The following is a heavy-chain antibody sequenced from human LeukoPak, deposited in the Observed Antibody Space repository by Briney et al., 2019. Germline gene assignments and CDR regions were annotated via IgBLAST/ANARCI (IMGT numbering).Heavy chain of an antibody. CDR3: ARGFLQLTPYYFDY. CDR2: IHNNGNT. V-gene: IGHV3-66*01. J-gene: IGHJ4*02. CDR1: GFDVSINY. D-gene: IGHD1-1*01. Sequence: GGFLRLSCAASGFDVSINYMNWIRQSPEKGLEWVSIIHNNGNTYYADSVKGRFTVSRDNSKNTVSLQMDSLRVDDTGVYYCARGFLQLTPYYFDYWGQGTLVTVSS.